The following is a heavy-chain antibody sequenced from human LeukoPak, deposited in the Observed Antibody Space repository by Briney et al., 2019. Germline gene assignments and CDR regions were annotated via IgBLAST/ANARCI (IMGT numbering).Heavy chain of an antibody. J-gene: IGHJ4*02. Sequence: GGSLRLSCVASGFTVSGFYMSWVRQAPGKGLEWVSVIYSAGTTYYADSVRGRFTISRDNSWNTLHLQMNSLRAEDTAVYYCARGGASYPFDYWGQGTLVTVSS. CDR3: ARGGASYPFDY. D-gene: IGHD3-10*01. CDR1: GFTVSGFY. CDR2: IYSAGTT. V-gene: IGHV3-53*01.